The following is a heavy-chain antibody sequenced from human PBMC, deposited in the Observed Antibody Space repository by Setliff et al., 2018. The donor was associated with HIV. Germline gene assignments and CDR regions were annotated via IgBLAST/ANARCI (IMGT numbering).Heavy chain of an antibody. J-gene: IGHJ4*02. Sequence: NPSETLSLTCTVSGGSISSYYWNWIRQPPVKGLEWIGYIYYSGSTNYNPSLKSRVTISVDTSKNQFSLKLSSVTAAYTAVYYCARHLGYGGSYGSDYWGQGTLVTVSS. CDR3: ARHLGYGGSYGSDY. CDR2: IYYSGST. D-gene: IGHD1-26*01. V-gene: IGHV4-59*08. CDR1: GGSISSYY.